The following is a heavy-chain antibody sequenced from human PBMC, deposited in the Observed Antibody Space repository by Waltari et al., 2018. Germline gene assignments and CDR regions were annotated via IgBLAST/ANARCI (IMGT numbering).Heavy chain of an antibody. CDR3: ASSLYGDYTQIWGRVFDY. D-gene: IGHD4-17*01. CDR2: ISGSGGST. CDR1: GFTFRSYA. V-gene: IGHV3-23*01. Sequence: VQLLESGGGLVQSGGSLRLSCAASGFTFRSYAMNWVRQAPGEGGEWVSGISGSGGSTDYADSVKGRFTSSRDNSKNTLYLQMNNLRVEDTAVYYCASSLYGDYTQIWGRVFDYWGQGTLVTVSS. J-gene: IGHJ4*02.